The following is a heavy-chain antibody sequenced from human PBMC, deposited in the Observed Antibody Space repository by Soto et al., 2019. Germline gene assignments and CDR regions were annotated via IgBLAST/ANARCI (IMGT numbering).Heavy chain of an antibody. D-gene: IGHD3-22*01. V-gene: IGHV4-34*01. CDR1: GGSFSGYY. J-gene: IGHJ5*02. Sequence: PSETLSLTCAVYGGSFSGYYWSWIRQPPGKGLEWIGEINHSGSTNYNPSLKSRVTISVDTSKNQFSLKLSSVTAADTAVYYCARAWAITMIVVARRWFDPWGQGTLVTSPQ. CDR2: INHSGST. CDR3: ARAWAITMIVVARRWFDP.